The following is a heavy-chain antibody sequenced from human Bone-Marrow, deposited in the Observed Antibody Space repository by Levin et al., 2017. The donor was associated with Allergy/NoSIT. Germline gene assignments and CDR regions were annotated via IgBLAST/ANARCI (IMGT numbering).Heavy chain of an antibody. CDR2: ISYDGSNK. V-gene: IGHV3-30*03. CDR1: GFTFSSYG. J-gene: IGHJ6*02. D-gene: IGHD2-15*01. CDR3: ARDLRAYCSGGSCSYGMDV. Sequence: GGSLRLSCAASGFTFSSYGMHWVRQAPGKGLEWVAVISYDGSNKYFSDSVKGRFTTSRDDSKITLYLQMNSLRAEDTAVYYCARDLRAYCSGGSCSYGMDVWGQGTTVTVSS.